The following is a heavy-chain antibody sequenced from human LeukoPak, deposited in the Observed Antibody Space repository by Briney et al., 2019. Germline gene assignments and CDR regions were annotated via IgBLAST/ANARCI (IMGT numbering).Heavy chain of an antibody. J-gene: IGHJ4*02. CDR3: ARGGGYYDARFDY. D-gene: IGHD3-22*01. Sequence: SETLSLTCTVSGGSISSYYWSWIRQPPGKGLQWIGYIYYSGSTNYNPSLKSRVAISVDTSKSQFSLKLSSVTAADTAVYYCARGGGYYDARFDYWGQGTLVTVSS. V-gene: IGHV4-59*01. CDR2: IYYSGST. CDR1: GGSISSYY.